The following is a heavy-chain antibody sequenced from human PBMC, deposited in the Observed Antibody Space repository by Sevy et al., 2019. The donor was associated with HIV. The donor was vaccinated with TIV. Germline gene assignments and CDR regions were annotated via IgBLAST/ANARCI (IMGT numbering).Heavy chain of an antibody. Sequence: SETLSLTCTVSGGSITSLYWNWIRQPPGKGLEWIANIYYNGHINYNPSLKSRVTLSLDTSKNQFSLRLSSVTAADTAMYYCALANARGRGSSWGQGTLVTDSS. D-gene: IGHD3-10*01. CDR3: ALANARGRGSS. CDR1: GGSITSLY. V-gene: IGHV4-59*08. CDR2: IYYNGHI. J-gene: IGHJ5*02.